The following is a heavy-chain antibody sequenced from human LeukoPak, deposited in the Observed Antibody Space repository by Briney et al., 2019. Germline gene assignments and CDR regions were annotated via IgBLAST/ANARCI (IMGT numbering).Heavy chain of an antibody. D-gene: IGHD3-10*01. CDR1: GGSISSRSFY. V-gene: IGHV4-39*07. Sequence: PSETLSLTCTVSGGSISSRSFYWGWIRQPPGKGLEWIGTIFYSGSTYYNPSLKSRVTISVDTSKNQFSLKLSSVTAADTAVYYCARGKNLDYGSGSYYDAFDIWGQGTMVTVSS. CDR3: ARGKNLDYGSGSYYDAFDI. J-gene: IGHJ3*02. CDR2: IFYSGST.